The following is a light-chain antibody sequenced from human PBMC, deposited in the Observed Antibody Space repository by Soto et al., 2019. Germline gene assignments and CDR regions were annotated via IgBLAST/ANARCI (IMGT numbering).Light chain of an antibody. CDR2: EVS. Sequence: QSVLTQPASVSGSPGQSITISCTGTSNDIGGYNYVSWYQQHPGEAPKLIIYEVSNRPSGVSNRFSGSKSGNTASLTISGLQAEDEADYYCSSYTSSSTPYVFGTGTKVTVL. CDR1: SNDIGGYNY. V-gene: IGLV2-14*01. CDR3: SSYTSSSTPYV. J-gene: IGLJ1*01.